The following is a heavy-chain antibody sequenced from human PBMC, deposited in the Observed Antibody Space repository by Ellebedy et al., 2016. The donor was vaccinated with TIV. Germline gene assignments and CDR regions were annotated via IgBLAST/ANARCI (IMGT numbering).Heavy chain of an antibody. CDR2: INPNSGGT. D-gene: IGHD3-10*01. CDR3: ASGIGVRFGESPLTSY. J-gene: IGHJ4*02. Sequence: AASVKVSCKASGYTFTGYYMHWMRQAPGQGLEWMGWINPNSGGTNYAQKFQGRVTMTRDTSISTAYMELSRLRSDDTAVYYCASGIGVRFGESPLTSYWGQGTLVTVSS. CDR1: GYTFTGYY. V-gene: IGHV1-2*02.